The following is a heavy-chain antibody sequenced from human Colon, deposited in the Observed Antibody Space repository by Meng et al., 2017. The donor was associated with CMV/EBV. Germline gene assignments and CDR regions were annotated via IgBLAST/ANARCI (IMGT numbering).Heavy chain of an antibody. CDR2: ISSSGYTI. CDR3: ERGTHVDHFWSGNDY. D-gene: IGHD3-3*02. V-gene: IGHV3-48*04. J-gene: IGHJ4*02. CDR1: GFNFGGSG. Sequence: GESLKISCSASGFNFGGSGMHWVRQAPGKGLEWVSYISSSGYTIYYADSVKGRFTISRENAKNSVYVQMNSLRAEDTAVYYCERGTHVDHFWSGNDYWGQGT.